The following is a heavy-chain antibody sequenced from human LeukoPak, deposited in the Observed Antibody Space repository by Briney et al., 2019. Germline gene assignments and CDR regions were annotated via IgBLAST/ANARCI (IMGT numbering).Heavy chain of an antibody. V-gene: IGHV4-59*01. CDR1: GASITTYY. D-gene: IGHD6-6*01. J-gene: IGHJ4*02. Sequence: SETLSLTCTVSGASITTYYWTWIRQPPGKGLEWIGYIYHSGSTNYNPSLKSRVTISLDTSRNQFSLRLSSVTAADTAVYFCAREYSTSSEGDYFDYWGQASLVTVSS. CDR3: AREYSTSSEGDYFDY. CDR2: IYHSGST.